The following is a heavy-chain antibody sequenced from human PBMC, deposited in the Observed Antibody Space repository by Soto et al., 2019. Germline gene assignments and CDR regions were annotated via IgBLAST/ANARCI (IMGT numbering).Heavy chain of an antibody. D-gene: IGHD2-8*01. Sequence: GGSLRLSCAASGFTFSSYSMNWVRRAPGKGLEWVSYISSSSSTIYYADSVKGRFTISRDNAKNSLYLQMNSLRAEDTAVYYCARDDIVLMVYATIFDYWGQGTLVTVSS. V-gene: IGHV3-48*01. CDR3: ARDDIVLMVYATIFDY. CDR2: ISSSSSTI. J-gene: IGHJ4*02. CDR1: GFTFSSYS.